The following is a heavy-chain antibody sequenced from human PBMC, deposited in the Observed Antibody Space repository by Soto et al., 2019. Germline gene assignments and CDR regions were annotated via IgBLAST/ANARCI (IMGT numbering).Heavy chain of an antibody. V-gene: IGHV1-46*01. J-gene: IGHJ4*02. CDR2: INPSGGST. D-gene: IGHD2-21*02. CDR1: GYSFTSNY. CDR3: ARDGSYCGGDCDIWWYFDY. Sequence: ASVKLSCKASGYSFTSNYMHCVRQSTGQGLEWMGIINPSGGSTSYAQKFQGRVTMTRDTSTSTVYMELSSLRSEDTAVYYCARDGSYCGGDCDIWWYFDYWGQGTLVTVSS.